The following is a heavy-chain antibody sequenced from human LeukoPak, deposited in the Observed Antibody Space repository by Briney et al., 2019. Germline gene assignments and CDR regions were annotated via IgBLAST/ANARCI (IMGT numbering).Heavy chain of an antibody. CDR1: GFIFGGYA. D-gene: IGHD3-3*01. J-gene: IGHJ4*02. CDR3: ARGFNDFWSGSQLEY. Sequence: GASLRLSCAASGFIFGGYAMHWVRQAPGKGLQWLAVISYDGGKTYYADSVEGRLTISRDNSKSTVYLEINSLRSEDTAIYYCARGFNDFWSGSQLEYWGQGTLVTGSS. CDR2: ISYDGGKT. V-gene: IGHV3-30-3*01.